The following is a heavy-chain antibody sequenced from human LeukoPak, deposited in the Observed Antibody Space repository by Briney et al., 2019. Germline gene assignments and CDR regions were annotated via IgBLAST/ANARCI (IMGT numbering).Heavy chain of an antibody. CDR3: ASVDLYSSGWYRPDY. Sequence: GGSLRLSCAASGFTFSSYAMSWVRQAPGKGLEWVANIKQDGSEKYYVDSVKGRFTISRDNAKNSLYLQMNSLRAEDTAVYYCASVDLYSSGWYRPDYWGQGTLVTVSS. V-gene: IGHV3-7*01. CDR1: GFTFSSYA. D-gene: IGHD6-19*01. CDR2: IKQDGSEK. J-gene: IGHJ4*02.